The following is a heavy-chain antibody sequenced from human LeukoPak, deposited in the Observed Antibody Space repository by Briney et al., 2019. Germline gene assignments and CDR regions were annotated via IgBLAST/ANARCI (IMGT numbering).Heavy chain of an antibody. Sequence: GESLKISCKGSGYSFTSYWIGWVRQMPGKGLEWVGIIYPDDSDTRYSPSFQDQVIISADKSISTAYLQWSSLKASDTAMYYCARHYPGGDYYIYYWGQGTLVTVSS. V-gene: IGHV5-51*01. CDR2: IYPDDSDT. J-gene: IGHJ4*02. CDR3: ARHYPGGDYYIYY. CDR1: GYSFTSYW. D-gene: IGHD4-17*01.